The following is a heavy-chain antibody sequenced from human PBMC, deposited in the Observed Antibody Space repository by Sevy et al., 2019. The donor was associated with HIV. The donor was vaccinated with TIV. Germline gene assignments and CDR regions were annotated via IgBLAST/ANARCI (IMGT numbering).Heavy chain of an antibody. CDR3: ATAPGYYDSSPFDY. D-gene: IGHD3-22*01. J-gene: IGHJ4*02. Sequence: GGSLRLSCAVSGFTFSNAWMNWVRQAPGTGLQWVGLIKSKMDGETTDYAAPVKGRFTISRDDPKNTVYLQMNSLKTEDPAVYYCATAPGYYDSSPFDYWGPGTLVTVSS. CDR1: GFTFSNAW. CDR2: IKSKMDGETT. V-gene: IGHV3-15*01.